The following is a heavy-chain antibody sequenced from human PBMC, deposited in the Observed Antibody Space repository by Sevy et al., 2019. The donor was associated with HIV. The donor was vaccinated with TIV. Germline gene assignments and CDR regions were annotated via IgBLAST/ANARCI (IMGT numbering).Heavy chain of an antibody. CDR3: AKGEYQVVEYFQH. CDR1: GFTFSMYG. D-gene: IGHD2-2*01. Sequence: QAGGARRLSCAASGFTFSMYGMHWVRQAPGKGLEWVAVISYDRSKKYYVESVKGRFTISRNNFKNTLYLQMNSLRPEDTDVYYCAKGEYQVVEYFQHWGQGTLVTVSS. J-gene: IGHJ1*01. V-gene: IGHV3-30*18. CDR2: ISYDRSKK.